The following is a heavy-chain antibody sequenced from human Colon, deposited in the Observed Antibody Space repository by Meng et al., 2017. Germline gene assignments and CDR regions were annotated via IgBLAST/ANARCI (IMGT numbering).Heavy chain of an antibody. V-gene: IGHV6-1*01. D-gene: IGHD5-18*01. CDR2: TYYRSKWYN. J-gene: IGHJ4*02. CDR1: GDSVSSNTAA. CDR3: ARDHGYSYGLPLDY. Sequence: QVQLQQSGPGLVTPSQTLPLTCVISGDSVSSNTAAWNWIRQSPSRGLEWLGRTYYRSKWYNEYAVSVKSRMTFNADTSKNQVSLQVNSVTPEDTAVYYCARDHGYSYGLPLDYWGQGILVTVSS.